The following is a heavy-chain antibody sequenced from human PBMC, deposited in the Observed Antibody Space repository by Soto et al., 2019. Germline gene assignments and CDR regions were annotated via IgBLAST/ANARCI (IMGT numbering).Heavy chain of an antibody. CDR3: ARERRSSSSTSPPAY. CDR1: GYTFTSYS. J-gene: IGHJ4*02. Sequence: ASGKVSCKASGYTFTSYSMHWVRQAPGQRLEWMGWINAGNGNTKYSQKFQGRVTITRDTSASTAYMELSSLRSEDTAVYYCARERRSSSSTSPPAYWGQGPLVTVSS. D-gene: IGHD2-2*01. CDR2: INAGNGNT. V-gene: IGHV1-3*01.